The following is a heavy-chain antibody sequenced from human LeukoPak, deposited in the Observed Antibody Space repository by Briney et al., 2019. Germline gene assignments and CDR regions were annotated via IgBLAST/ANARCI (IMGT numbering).Heavy chain of an antibody. Sequence: GGSLRLSCAASGFTFSSYSMNWVRQAPGKGLVWVSRIDEDGSSTSYADSVKGRFTISRDNAKNTLYLQLNSLRAEDTAVYYCASLSAVADVDYWGQGTLVTVSS. CDR3: ASLSAVADVDY. V-gene: IGHV3-74*01. CDR1: GFTFSSYS. CDR2: IDEDGSST. J-gene: IGHJ4*02. D-gene: IGHD6-19*01.